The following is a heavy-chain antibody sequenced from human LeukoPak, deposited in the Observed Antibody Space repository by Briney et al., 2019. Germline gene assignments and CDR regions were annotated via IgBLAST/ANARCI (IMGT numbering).Heavy chain of an antibody. D-gene: IGHD6-19*01. CDR1: GFTFSNYW. Sequence: GGSLRLSCVASGFTFSNYWMHWVRHAPGKGLEWVSGINWNGGSTGYADSVKGRFTISRDNAKNSLYLQMNSLRAEDTALYHCARTGIAVADLDYWGQGTLVTVSS. CDR3: ARTGIAVADLDY. J-gene: IGHJ4*02. V-gene: IGHV3-20*01. CDR2: INWNGGST.